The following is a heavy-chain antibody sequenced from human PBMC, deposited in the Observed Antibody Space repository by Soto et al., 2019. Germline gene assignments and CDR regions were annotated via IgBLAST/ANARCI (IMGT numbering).Heavy chain of an antibody. D-gene: IGHD1-26*01. J-gene: IGHJ6*02. Sequence: PGGSLRLSCAASGFTFSSYAMSWVRQAPGKGLEWVSAISGSGGSTYYADSVKGRFTISRDNSKNTLYLQMNSLRAEDTAVYYCAKSGGSYSPYYYYGMDVWGQGTTVTVSS. CDR3: AKSGGSYSPYYYYGMDV. CDR1: GFTFSSYA. CDR2: ISGSGGST. V-gene: IGHV3-23*01.